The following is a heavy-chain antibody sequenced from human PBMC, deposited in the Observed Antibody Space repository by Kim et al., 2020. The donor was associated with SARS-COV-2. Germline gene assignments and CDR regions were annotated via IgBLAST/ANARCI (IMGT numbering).Heavy chain of an antibody. CDR1: GGSISSSNW. J-gene: IGHJ6*02. Sequence: SETLSLTCAVSGGSISSSNWWSWVRQPPGKGLEWIGEIYHSGSTNYNPSLKSRVTISVDKSKNQFSLKLSSVTAADTAGYYFASVLVWSTYYYGMDVWGQGTTVTVSS. D-gene: IGHD3-3*01. CDR2: IYHSGST. V-gene: IGHV4-4*02. CDR3: ASVLVWSTYYYGMDV.